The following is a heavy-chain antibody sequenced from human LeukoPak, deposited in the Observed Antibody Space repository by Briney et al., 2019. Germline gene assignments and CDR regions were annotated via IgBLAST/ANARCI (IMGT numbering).Heavy chain of an antibody. V-gene: IGHV1-46*01. Sequence: ASVKVSCKASGYTFTSYYMHWVRQAPGQGLEWMGIINPSGGSTSYAQKFQGRVTMTRDTSTSTIYMELSSLRSEDMAVYYCARDVGATPGYFDYWGQGTLVTVSS. D-gene: IGHD1-26*01. CDR1: GYTFTSYY. J-gene: IGHJ4*02. CDR3: ARDVGATPGYFDY. CDR2: INPSGGST.